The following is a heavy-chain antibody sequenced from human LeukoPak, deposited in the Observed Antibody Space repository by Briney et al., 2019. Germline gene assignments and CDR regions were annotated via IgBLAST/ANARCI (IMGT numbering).Heavy chain of an antibody. J-gene: IGHJ6*03. V-gene: IGHV4-34*01. D-gene: IGHD3-10*01. CDR1: GGSFSGYY. CDR3: ARVQYGTMVRGVDPPYYYYYMDV. Sequence: SETLSLTCAVYGGSFSGYYWSWIRQPPGKGLEWIGEINHSGSTNYNPSLKSRVTISVDTSKNQFSLKLSSVTAADTAVYYCARVQYGTMVRGVDPPYYYYYMDVWGKGTTVTVSS. CDR2: INHSGST.